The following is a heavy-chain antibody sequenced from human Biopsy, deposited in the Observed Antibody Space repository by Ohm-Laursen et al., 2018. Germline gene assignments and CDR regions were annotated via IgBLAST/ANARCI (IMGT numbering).Heavy chain of an antibody. CDR2: IYTSGSP. D-gene: IGHD1-26*01. V-gene: IGHV4-4*07. J-gene: IGHJ3*02. CDR3: ARGTGRYYVYGAFDI. Sequence: SDTLSLTCTVSGDSINNYYWSWIRQPAGKGLEWIERIYTSGSPNYNLSLESRVTMSVDTSKNQFSLNLRSVTAADTAVYYCARGTGRYYVYGAFDIWGQGTVVTVSS. CDR1: GDSINNYY.